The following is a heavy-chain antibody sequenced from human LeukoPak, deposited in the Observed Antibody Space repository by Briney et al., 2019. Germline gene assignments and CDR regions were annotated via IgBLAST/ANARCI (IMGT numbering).Heavy chain of an antibody. V-gene: IGHV3-53*01. CDR1: GFTFSSNY. CDR2: LYTGGST. J-gene: IGHJ4*02. Sequence: PGGSLRLSCAASGFTFSSNYMSWVRQAPGKGLEWVSVLYTGGSTYYADSVKGRFTISRDNSKNTLYLQMNRLRAEDTAVYYCASGARRTSCLDYWGQGTLVTVSS. D-gene: IGHD2-2*01. CDR3: ASGARRTSCLDY.